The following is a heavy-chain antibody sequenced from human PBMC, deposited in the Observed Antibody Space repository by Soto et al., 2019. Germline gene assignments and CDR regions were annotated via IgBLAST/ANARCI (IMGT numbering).Heavy chain of an antibody. J-gene: IGHJ4*02. CDR1: GFTFSIYW. Sequence: EVQLVESGGGLVQPEGSLRLSCAASGFTFSIYWMHWVRQAPGKGLVWVSRMNMDGSRTSYADFAKGRFTISRDDAKSTVYLKMNNLRAEDTAVYYCVRGDGDRYDGHGYLGRHWGQGTLVTVSS. V-gene: IGHV3-74*01. CDR3: VRGDGDRYDGHGYLGRH. D-gene: IGHD2-21*01. CDR2: MNMDGSRT.